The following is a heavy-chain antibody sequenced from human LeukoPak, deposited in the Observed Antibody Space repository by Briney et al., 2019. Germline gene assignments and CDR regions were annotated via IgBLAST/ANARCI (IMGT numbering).Heavy chain of an antibody. D-gene: IGHD3-22*01. Sequence: SETLSLTCAVYGGSFSGYYWSWIRQPPGKGLEWIGEINHSGSTNYNPSLKSRGTISVDTSKNQFSLKLSSVTAADTAVYYCARRGSSGYYYRTYYFDYWGQGTLVTVSS. V-gene: IGHV4-34*01. J-gene: IGHJ4*02. CDR1: GGSFSGYY. CDR3: ARRGSSGYYYRTYYFDY. CDR2: INHSGST.